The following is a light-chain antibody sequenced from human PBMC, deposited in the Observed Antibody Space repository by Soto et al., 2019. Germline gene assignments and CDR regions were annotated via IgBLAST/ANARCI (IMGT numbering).Light chain of an antibody. CDR1: QSVSSY. V-gene: IGKV3-11*01. Sequence: VLTQAPCTRSLSPAERAPLSCRASQSVSSYLAWYQQKPGQAPRLLIYDASNRATGIPARFSGSGSGTDFTLTISSLEPEDFAVYYCQQRSNWPLLTFGGGTKVDIK. CDR3: QQRSNWPLLT. J-gene: IGKJ4*01. CDR2: DAS.